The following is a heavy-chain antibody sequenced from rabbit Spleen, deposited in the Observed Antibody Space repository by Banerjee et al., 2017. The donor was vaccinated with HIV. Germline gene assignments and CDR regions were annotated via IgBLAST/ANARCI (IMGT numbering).Heavy chain of an antibody. CDR2: IDAGSSGST. CDR3: ARDLTNIIGWNFGW. D-gene: IGHD1-1*01. CDR1: GFSFSSSYW. V-gene: IGHV1S40*01. Sequence: QSLEESGGDLVKPGASLTLTCTASGFSFSSSYWICWVRQAPGKGLEWIAYIDAGSSGSTSYASWAKGRFTISKTSSTTVTLQMTSLTAADTATYFCARDLTNIIGWNFGWWGPGTLVTVS. J-gene: IGHJ4*01.